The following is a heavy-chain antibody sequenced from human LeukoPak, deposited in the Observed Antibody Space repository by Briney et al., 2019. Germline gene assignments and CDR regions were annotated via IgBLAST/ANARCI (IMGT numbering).Heavy chain of an antibody. V-gene: IGHV3-48*01. J-gene: IGHJ5*02. CDR1: GFSLGNYP. CDR3: ASLVVGQNWFDP. CDR2: ISSSSRSI. D-gene: IGHD2-15*01. Sequence: GGSLRLSCAVSGFSLGNYPMNWVRQTPGKGLEWISFISSSSRSIDYADSVKGRFTISRDNAKNSLFLEMNSLRAEDTATYYCASLVVGQNWFDPWGQGTRVTVSS.